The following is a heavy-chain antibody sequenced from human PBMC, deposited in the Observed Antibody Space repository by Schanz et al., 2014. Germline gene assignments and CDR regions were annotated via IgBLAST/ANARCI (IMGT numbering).Heavy chain of an antibody. CDR2: IASGGSHT. Sequence: EVQLLESGGALEQPGGSLRLSCAASGITFSDYAMSWVRQAPGKGLEWVSTIASGGSHTFYADSVTGRFTISGDNSKNTLFLQMTSLRVEDTAVYYCARGGADSAMAHEYWGRGTLVTVSS. V-gene: IGHV3-23*01. CDR3: ARGGADSAMAHEY. CDR1: GITFSDYA. J-gene: IGHJ4*02. D-gene: IGHD5-18*01.